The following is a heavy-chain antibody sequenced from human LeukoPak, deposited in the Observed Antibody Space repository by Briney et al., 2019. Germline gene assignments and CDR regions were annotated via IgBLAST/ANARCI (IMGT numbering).Heavy chain of an antibody. V-gene: IGHV4-59*01. Sequence: SETLSLTCTVSGGSISSYYWSWIRQPPGKGPEWIGYIYYSGSTNYNPSLKSRVTISVDTSKNQFSLKLSSVTAADTAVYYCARDSYYDFWSGYSPYWYFDLWGRGTLVTVSS. CDR3: ARDSYYDFWSGYSPYWYFDL. J-gene: IGHJ2*01. CDR2: IYYSGST. CDR1: GGSISSYY. D-gene: IGHD3-3*01.